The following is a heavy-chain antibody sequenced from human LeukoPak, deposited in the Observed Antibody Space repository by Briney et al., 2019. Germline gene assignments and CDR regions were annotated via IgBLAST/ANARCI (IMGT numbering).Heavy chain of an antibody. CDR3: ARGATSLSYFDS. CDR1: GGSISSGSYY. V-gene: IGHV4-39*07. Sequence: PSETLSLTCTVSGGSISSGSYYWGWIRQPPGKGLEWIGSIYYSGNTYYNPSLKSRLTISVDTSKNQFSLKLSSVTAADTAVYYCARGATSLSYFDSRGQGTLVTVSS. J-gene: IGHJ4*02. CDR2: IYYSGNT. D-gene: IGHD2/OR15-2a*01.